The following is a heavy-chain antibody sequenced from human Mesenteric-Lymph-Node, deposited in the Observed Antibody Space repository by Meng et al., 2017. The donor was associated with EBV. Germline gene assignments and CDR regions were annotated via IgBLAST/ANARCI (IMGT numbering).Heavy chain of an antibody. J-gene: IGHJ4*02. CDR2: ISSSTYI. Sequence: EVQLVESGGGLVKPGGSLRLFCAASGFNFNYYSMSWVRQAPGKGLEWVSYISSSTYIYYGDSVKGRFTISRDNAKNSLYLQMNNLRADDTAVYYCTRDMGLGVGATSSFWGQGTLVTVSS. D-gene: IGHD3-10*01. CDR3: TRDMGLGVGATSSF. V-gene: IGHV3-21*01. CDR1: GFNFNYYS.